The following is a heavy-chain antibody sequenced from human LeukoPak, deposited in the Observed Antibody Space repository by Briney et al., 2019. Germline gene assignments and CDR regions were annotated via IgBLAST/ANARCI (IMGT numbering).Heavy chain of an antibody. V-gene: IGHV1-2*02. J-gene: IGHJ3*02. D-gene: IGHD3-9*01. CDR2: INPNRGDT. Sequence: ASVKLSCNSSGYTFTVYYMHWVRQAPGQRPEWMGWINPNRGDTNYTQKFQGRVTMTRDTSISTVYMEVSRLISADTAVYYCARDREGYYDILTGYYGVGAFDIWGQGTMVTVSS. CDR3: ARDREGYYDILTGYYGVGAFDI. CDR1: GYTFTVYY.